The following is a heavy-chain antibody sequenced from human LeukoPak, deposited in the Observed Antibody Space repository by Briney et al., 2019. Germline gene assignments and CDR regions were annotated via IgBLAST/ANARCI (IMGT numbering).Heavy chain of an antibody. CDR1: GFTFSDYS. D-gene: IGHD1-26*01. J-gene: IGHJ3*02. Sequence: GGSVRLSCAASGFTFSDYSMNWVRQAPGKGLEWISYISSSGDNIYYADSVKGRFTISRDNAKSSLYLQVNSLRADDTAVYYCARGGIVGAILDWAFDIWGQGTMVTVSS. CDR3: ARGGIVGAILDWAFDI. V-gene: IGHV3-48*01. CDR2: ISSSGDNI.